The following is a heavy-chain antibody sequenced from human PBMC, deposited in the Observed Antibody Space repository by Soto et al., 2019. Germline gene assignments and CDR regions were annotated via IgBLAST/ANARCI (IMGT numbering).Heavy chain of an antibody. V-gene: IGHV3-30-3*01. CDR1: GFTFRNYA. CDR2: ISFDGANK. J-gene: IGHJ4*02. CDR3: ARDEYASSGRNSGFDY. Sequence: QVQLVESGGGVVQPGMSLRLSCAVSGFTFRNYAMHWVRQAPGTGMEWMAVISFDGANKFYADSVKGRFTISRDDSKNTMYLEMNSLRADDTAVYYCARDEYASSGRNSGFDYWGQGTLVTVSS. D-gene: IGHD3-22*01.